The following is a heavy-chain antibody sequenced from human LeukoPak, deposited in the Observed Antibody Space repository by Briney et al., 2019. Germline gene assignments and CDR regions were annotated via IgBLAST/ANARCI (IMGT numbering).Heavy chain of an antibody. J-gene: IGHJ4*02. CDR2: INHSGST. Sequence: GSLRLSCAASGFTFSSYAMSWVRQPPGKGLEWIGEINHSGSTNYNPSLKSRVTISVDTSKNQFSLKLRSVTAADTAVYYCVRRSLGQHLVWYFDYWGRGTLVTVSS. D-gene: IGHD6-13*01. V-gene: IGHV4-34*01. CDR1: GFTFSSYA. CDR3: VRRSLGQHLVWYFDY.